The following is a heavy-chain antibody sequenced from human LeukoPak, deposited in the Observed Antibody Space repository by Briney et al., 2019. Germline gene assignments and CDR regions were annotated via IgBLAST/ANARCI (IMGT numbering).Heavy chain of an antibody. V-gene: IGHV4-34*01. D-gene: IGHD1/OR15-1a*01. CDR3: ARGKDWNNSN. Sequence: SETLPLTCAVYGGSFSGYYWSWIRQPPGKGLEWIGEINHSGSTNYNPSLKSRVTISVDTSKNQFSLKLSSVTAADTAVYYCARGKDWNNSNWGQGTLVTVSS. CDR2: INHSGST. J-gene: IGHJ4*02. CDR1: GGSFSGYY.